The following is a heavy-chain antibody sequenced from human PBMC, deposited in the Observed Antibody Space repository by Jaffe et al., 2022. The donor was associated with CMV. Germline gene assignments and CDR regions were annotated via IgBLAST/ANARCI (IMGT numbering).Heavy chain of an antibody. Sequence: QVQLQQWGAGLLKPSETLSLTCAVYGGSFSGYYWSWIRQPPGKGLEWIGEINHSGSTNYNPSLKSRVTISVDTSKNQFSLKLSSVTAADTAVYYCARRRSGSVVVVAANWFDPWGQGTLVTVSS. CDR2: INHSGST. D-gene: IGHD2-15*01. CDR1: GGSFSGYY. CDR3: ARRRSGSVVVVAANWFDP. V-gene: IGHV4-34*01. J-gene: IGHJ5*02.